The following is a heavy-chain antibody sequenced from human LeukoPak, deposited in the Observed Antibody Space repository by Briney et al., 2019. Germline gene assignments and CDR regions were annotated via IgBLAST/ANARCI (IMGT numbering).Heavy chain of an antibody. D-gene: IGHD1-26*01. V-gene: IGHV1-46*01. Sequence: ASVKVSCKASGYIFSSYGISWVRQAPGQGLEWMGIINPSGGSTSYAQMFQGRVTMTRDTSTSTVYMELSSLRSEDTAVYYCARDRTAATFDYWGQGTLVTVSS. CDR1: GYIFSSYG. CDR2: INPSGGST. J-gene: IGHJ4*02. CDR3: ARDRTAATFDY.